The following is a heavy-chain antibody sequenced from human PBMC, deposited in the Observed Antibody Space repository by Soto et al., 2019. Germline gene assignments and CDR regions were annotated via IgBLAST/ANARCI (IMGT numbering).Heavy chain of an antibody. CDR3: AKGQRGGITIFGVVTSFDY. D-gene: IGHD3-3*01. J-gene: IGHJ4*02. CDR1: GVTFSSYA. Sequence: VQLLESGGGLLQPGGSLRLSCAASGVTFSSYAMSWVRQAPGKGLEWVSAITGSGGSTYYADSVKGRFTISRDNSKNTLYLQMNSLRAEDTAVYYCAKGQRGGITIFGVVTSFDYWGQGTLVTVSS. CDR2: ITGSGGST. V-gene: IGHV3-23*01.